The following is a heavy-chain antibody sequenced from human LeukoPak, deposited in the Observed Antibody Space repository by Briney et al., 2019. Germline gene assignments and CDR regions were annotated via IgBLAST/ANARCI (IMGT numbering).Heavy chain of an antibody. V-gene: IGHV4-30-4*01. Sequence: PSQTLSLTCTVSGGSISSGDYYWSWIRRPPGKGLEWIGYIYYSGSTNYNPSLKSRVTISVDTSKNQFSLKLISVTAADTAVYYCARDRDYYDSSLGYWGQGTLVTVSS. CDR1: GGSISSGDYY. J-gene: IGHJ4*02. D-gene: IGHD3-22*01. CDR3: ARDRDYYDSSLGY. CDR2: IYYSGST.